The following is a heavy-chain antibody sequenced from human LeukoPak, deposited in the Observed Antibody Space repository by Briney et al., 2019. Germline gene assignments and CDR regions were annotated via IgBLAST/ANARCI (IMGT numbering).Heavy chain of an antibody. CDR1: GFTFSSYW. D-gene: IGHD2-2*01. CDR2: INTDGSST. V-gene: IGHV3-74*01. CDR3: ARLPAYCSSTSCYYDY. Sequence: PGGSLRLSCAASGFTFSSYWMHWVRQAPGKGLVWVSHINTDGSSTNYADSVKGRFTISRDNAKNSLFLQMNSLRAEDTAVYYCARLPAYCSSTSCYYDYWGQGTLVTVSS. J-gene: IGHJ4*02.